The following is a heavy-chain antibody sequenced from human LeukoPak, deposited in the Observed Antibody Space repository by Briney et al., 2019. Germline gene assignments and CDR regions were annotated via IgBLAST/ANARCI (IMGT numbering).Heavy chain of an antibody. CDR3: ACVVVPAANPPLAAQGAFDI. V-gene: IGHV1-69*04. D-gene: IGHD2-2*01. Sequence: SVKVSCKASGGTFSSYAISWVRQAPGQGLEWMGRIIPIFGIANYAQKFQGRVTITADKSTSTAYMELSSLRSEDTAVYYCACVVVPAANPPLAAQGAFDIWGQGTMVTVSS. CDR1: GGTFSSYA. J-gene: IGHJ3*02. CDR2: IIPIFGIA.